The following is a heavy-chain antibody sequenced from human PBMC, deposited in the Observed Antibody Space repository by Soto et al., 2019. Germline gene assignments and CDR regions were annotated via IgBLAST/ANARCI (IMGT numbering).Heavy chain of an antibody. J-gene: IGHJ3*02. Sequence: TLSLTCTVSGGSISSGGYYWSWIRQHPGKGLEWIGYIYYSGSTYYNPSLKSRVAISVDTSKNQFSLKLSSVTAADTAVYYCARAPYYDCCSGYPDAYDISRQRTMVTVSS. CDR2: IYYSGST. V-gene: IGHV4-31*03. CDR3: ARAPYYDCCSGYPDAYDI. D-gene: IGHD3-3*01. CDR1: GGSISSGGYY.